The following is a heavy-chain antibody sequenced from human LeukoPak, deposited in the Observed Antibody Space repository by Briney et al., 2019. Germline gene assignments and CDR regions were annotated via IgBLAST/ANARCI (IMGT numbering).Heavy chain of an antibody. CDR3: ARVYQSAEYYFDY. V-gene: IGHV4-59*01. CDR2: IYYTGST. Sequence: SETLSLTCTVSGGSIDSYYWSWIRQPPGKGLEWIGYIYYTGSTEYHPSLKSRVTIPLDTSKNQFSLKLTSVTAADAAVYYCARVYQSAEYYFDYWGQGNLVSVSS. D-gene: IGHD2-2*01. J-gene: IGHJ4*02. CDR1: GGSIDSYY.